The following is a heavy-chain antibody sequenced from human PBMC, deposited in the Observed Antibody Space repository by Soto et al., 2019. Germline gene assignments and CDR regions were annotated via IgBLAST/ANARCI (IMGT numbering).Heavy chain of an antibody. D-gene: IGHD3-3*01. CDR2: IYWDDDK. Sequence: QITLKESGPTVVNPTETLTLTCTFSGFSLTTSGVGVGWVRQSPGKAPECLALIYWDDDKRYSTSLNSRLIITKDTSKNQVVLTMANVDPADTATYYCAHRVLRTVFGLVTTTAIYFDFWGPGTPVVVSS. CDR3: AHRVLRTVFGLVTTTAIYFDF. CDR1: GFSLTTSGVG. J-gene: IGHJ4*02. V-gene: IGHV2-5*02.